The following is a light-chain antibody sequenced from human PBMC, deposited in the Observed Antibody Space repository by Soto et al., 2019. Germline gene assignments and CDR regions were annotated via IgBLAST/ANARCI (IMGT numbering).Light chain of an antibody. J-gene: IGKJ1*01. CDR1: QTISSW. CDR3: QHYNSYSEA. V-gene: IGKV1-5*03. Sequence: DIAMTQSPSTLSGSVGYRVTITCRASQTISSWLAWYQQKPGKAPKLLIYKASTLKSGVPSRFSGSGSGTEFTLTISSLQHDDFATYYCQHYNSYSEAFGEGPKVDIK. CDR2: KAS.